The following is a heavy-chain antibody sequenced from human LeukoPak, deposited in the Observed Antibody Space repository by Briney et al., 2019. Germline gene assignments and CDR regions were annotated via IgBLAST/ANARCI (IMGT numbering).Heavy chain of an antibody. V-gene: IGHV4-59*11. Sequence: SETLSLTCTVSGDSMKNHYWNCIRQPPGRGLEWIGYIHHSGTTNYNPSLKSRLTMSVDTSKNLFSLKLTSVSAADTAVYFCAERGSLQGRFVDYCGQGIQVIVSS. CDR3: AERGSLQGRFVDY. CDR2: IHHSGTT. J-gene: IGHJ4*02. D-gene: IGHD3-10*01. CDR1: GDSMKNHY.